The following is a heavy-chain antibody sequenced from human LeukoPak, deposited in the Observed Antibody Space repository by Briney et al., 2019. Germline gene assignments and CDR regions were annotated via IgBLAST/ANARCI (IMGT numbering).Heavy chain of an antibody. CDR1: GFTFSDYY. V-gene: IGHV3-11*04. J-gene: IGHJ4*02. CDR3: AREERTYYDILTKPSEY. Sequence: PGGSLRLSCAASGFTFSDYYISWIRQAPGKGLEWVSYISSSGSTIYYADSVKGRFTISRDNAKNSLYLQMNSLRAEDTAVYYCAREERTYYDILTKPSEYWGQGTLVTVSS. D-gene: IGHD3-9*01. CDR2: ISSSGSTI.